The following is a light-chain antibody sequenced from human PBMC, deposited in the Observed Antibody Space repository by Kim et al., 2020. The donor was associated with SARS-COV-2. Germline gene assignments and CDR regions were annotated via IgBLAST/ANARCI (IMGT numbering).Light chain of an antibody. V-gene: IGLV3-21*04. CDR3: QVWDRSSDQVL. J-gene: IGLJ2*01. CDR1: NIGSEN. Sequence: SYELTQPPSVSVAPGKTATITCGGNNIGSENVHWYQQQSGQAPVLVIHYDDGRPSGIPDRFSGSKSGNTATLTISRVEAGDEADYYCQVWDRSSDQVLFGGGTQLTVL. CDR2: YDD.